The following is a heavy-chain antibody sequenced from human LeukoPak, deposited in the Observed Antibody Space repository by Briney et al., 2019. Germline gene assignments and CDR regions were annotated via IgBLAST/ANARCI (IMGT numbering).Heavy chain of an antibody. D-gene: IGHD6-13*01. CDR1: GYTFTGYY. Sequence: ASVKVSCKASGYTFTGYYMHWVRQAPGQGLEWMGWINPNGGGTNYAQKFQGRVTMTRDTSISTAYMELSRLRSDDTAVYYCARIAAAGTFFYYYGMDVWGQGTTVTVSS. J-gene: IGHJ6*02. CDR3: ARIAAAGTFFYYYGMDV. CDR2: INPNGGGT. V-gene: IGHV1-2*02.